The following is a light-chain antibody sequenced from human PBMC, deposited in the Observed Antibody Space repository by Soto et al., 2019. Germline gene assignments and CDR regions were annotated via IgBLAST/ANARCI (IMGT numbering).Light chain of an antibody. CDR1: QGITNY. J-gene: IGKJ1*01. CDR2: AAS. V-gene: IGKV1-27*01. CDR3: QKYTSARWT. Sequence: DIQMTQSPSSLSASVGDRVTITCRASQGITNYLAWYQQKPAKVPKLLIYAASSMQSGVPSRFSGSGSGTDFTLTISSLQPEDVATYYCQKYTSARWTFGQGTKVEIK.